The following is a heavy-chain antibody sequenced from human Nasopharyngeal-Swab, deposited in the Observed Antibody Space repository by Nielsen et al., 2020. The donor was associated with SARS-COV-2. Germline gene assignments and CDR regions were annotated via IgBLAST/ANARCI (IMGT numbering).Heavy chain of an antibody. Sequence: GESLKISCAASGFTFSDSAIHWVRQASGEGLAWVARIRSKGNNYATAYSASVKGRFIIFRDDPTNTAYLQMNSLKTEDTAMYYCTRCGGGCYSGRDYWGQGTLVTVSS. CDR2: IRSKGNNYAT. D-gene: IGHD2-15*01. V-gene: IGHV3-73*01. CDR1: GFTFSDSA. J-gene: IGHJ4*02. CDR3: TRCGGGCYSGRDY.